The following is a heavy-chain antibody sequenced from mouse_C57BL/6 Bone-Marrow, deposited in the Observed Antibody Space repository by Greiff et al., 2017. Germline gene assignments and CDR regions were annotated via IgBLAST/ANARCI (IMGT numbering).Heavy chain of an antibody. CDR2: IYPTSGRT. CDR1: GYTFTSYW. J-gene: IGHJ2*01. CDR3: ARSGPLGRSFDY. V-gene: IGHV1-55*01. D-gene: IGHD3-1*01. Sequence: QVQLQQSGAELVKPGASVKMSCKASGYTFTSYWITWVKQRPGQGLEWIGDIYPTSGRTNYNEKFKSKAILTVDTSSNTAYMQLSSLASEDSAVLCGARSGPLGRSFDYWGQGTTLTVSS.